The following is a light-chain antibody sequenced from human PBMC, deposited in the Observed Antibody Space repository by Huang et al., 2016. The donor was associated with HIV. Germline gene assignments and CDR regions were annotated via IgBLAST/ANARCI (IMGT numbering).Light chain of an antibody. CDR3: QQYDNLPWT. V-gene: IGKV1-33*01. CDR2: DAF. CDR1: QDISTY. J-gene: IGKJ1*01. Sequence: DIQMTQSPSSLSASVGDRVTITCQASQDISTYLNWYQQKPGNAPKVLIEDAFNLETGGASRCSGSGSGTDFTFTISSLQPGDIATYYWQQYDNLPWTFGQGTSVEIK.